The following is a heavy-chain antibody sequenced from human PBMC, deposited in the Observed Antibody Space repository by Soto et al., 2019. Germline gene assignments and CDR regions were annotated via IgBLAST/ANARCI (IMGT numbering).Heavy chain of an antibody. CDR3: ARALAPFYYYYGMDV. D-gene: IGHD3-3*02. CDR1: RYTFTTYY. CDR2: IIPSGGST. V-gene: IGHV1-46*01. Sequence: VKVSCKASRYTFTTYYMHWVRQAPGQGLEWMGTIIPSGGSTSYAQKFQGRVTMTRDTSTSTAYMELSSLTSEDTAVYYCARALAPFYYYYGMDVWGQGTTVTVSS. J-gene: IGHJ6*02.